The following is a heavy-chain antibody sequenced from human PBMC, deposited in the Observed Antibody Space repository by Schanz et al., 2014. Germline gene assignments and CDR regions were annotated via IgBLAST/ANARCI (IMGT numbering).Heavy chain of an antibody. D-gene: IGHD2-2*01. V-gene: IGHV1-69*08. CDR1: GGTFNSYT. CDR3: ARDRRRYCSTASCLHDNWFDP. CDR2: IIPILGIA. Sequence: QVQLVQSGAEVKKPGSSMKVSCKASGGTFNSYTINWVRQAPGQGLEWMGRIIPILGIANNAQKVQGRVTMTTDTSTGTAYMELRSLRSDDTAVYYCARDRRRYCSTASCLHDNWFDPWGQGTLVIVSS. J-gene: IGHJ5*02.